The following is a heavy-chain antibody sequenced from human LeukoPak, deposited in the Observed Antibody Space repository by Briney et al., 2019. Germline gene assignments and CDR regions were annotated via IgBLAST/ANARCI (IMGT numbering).Heavy chain of an antibody. CDR2: IYPGDSDT. V-gene: IGHV5-51*01. D-gene: IGHD3-10*01. J-gene: IGHJ4*02. Sequence: GESLKISCQGSGYSFSSYWIGWVRRMPGKGLEWMGIIYPGDSDTTYSPSFQGQVTFSADKSISTAYLQWSSLKASDTAIYYCARVGVRGVNGRAYFDYWGQGTLVTVSS. CDR1: GYSFSSYW. CDR3: ARVGVRGVNGRAYFDY.